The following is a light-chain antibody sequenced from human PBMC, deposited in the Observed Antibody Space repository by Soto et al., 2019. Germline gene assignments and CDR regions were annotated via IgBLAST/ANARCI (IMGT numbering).Light chain of an antibody. CDR1: SSEVGGFNY. V-gene: IGLV2-14*03. CDR2: DVI. J-gene: IGLJ1*01. Sequence: QSALTQPASVSGSPGQSITISCTGTSSEVGGFNYVSWYQQHPGKAPKLMIYDVINRPSGVSYRFSGSKSGNTASLTISGLQAEDEADYYCSSYTSSSTYVFGTGTKVTVL. CDR3: SSYTSSSTYV.